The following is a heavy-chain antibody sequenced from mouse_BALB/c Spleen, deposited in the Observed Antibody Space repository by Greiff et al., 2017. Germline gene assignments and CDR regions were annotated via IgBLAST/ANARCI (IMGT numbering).Heavy chain of an antibody. CDR1: GFTFSSYT. J-gene: IGHJ3*01. D-gene: IGHD1-1*02. V-gene: IGHV5-6-4*01. Sequence: EVMLVESGGGLVKPGGSLKLSCAASGFTFSSYTMSWVRQTPEKRLEWVATISSGGSYTYYPDSVKGRFTISRDNAKNTLYLQMSSLKSEDTAMYYCTRDQVGRFAYWGQGTLVTVSA. CDR3: TRDQVGRFAY. CDR2: ISSGGSYT.